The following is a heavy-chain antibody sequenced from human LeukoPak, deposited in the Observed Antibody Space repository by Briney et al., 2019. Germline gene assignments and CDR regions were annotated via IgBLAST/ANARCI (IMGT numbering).Heavy chain of an antibody. CDR2: IYYSGST. CDR3: ASSYYYDGSGYVNFDY. CDR1: GGSISSYY. Sequence: SETLSLTCTVSGGSISSYYWSWIRQPPGKGLEWIGYIYYSGSTNYNPSLKSRVTISLDTSKNQFSLKLSSVTAADTAVYYCASSYYYDGSGYVNFDYWGQGTLVTVSS. J-gene: IGHJ4*02. D-gene: IGHD3-22*01. V-gene: IGHV4-59*08.